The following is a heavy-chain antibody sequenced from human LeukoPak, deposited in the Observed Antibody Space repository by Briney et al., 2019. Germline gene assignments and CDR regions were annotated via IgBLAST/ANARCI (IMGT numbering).Heavy chain of an antibody. CDR2: ISGSGGST. Sequence: GGSLRLSCAASGFTFSSYSMNWVRQAPGKGLEWVSAISGSGGSTYYADSVKGRFTISRDNSKNTLYLQMNSLRAEDTAVYYCAKEDDYVWGSYRYHDAFDIWGQGTMVTVSS. V-gene: IGHV3-23*01. CDR3: AKEDDYVWGSYRYHDAFDI. D-gene: IGHD3-16*02. J-gene: IGHJ3*02. CDR1: GFTFSSYS.